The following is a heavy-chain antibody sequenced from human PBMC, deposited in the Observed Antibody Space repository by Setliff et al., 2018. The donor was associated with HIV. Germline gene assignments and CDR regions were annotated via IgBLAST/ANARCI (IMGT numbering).Heavy chain of an antibody. V-gene: IGHV3-15*01. CDR1: GFNFVNAW. J-gene: IGHJ4*02. CDR3: VAVTSLGGFKVLGS. CDR2: IKTRADGGAA. Sequence: LRLSCATSGFNFVNAWMSWVRQAPGKGLECLGRIKTRADGGAADSAEPVKGRFTISRDDSKSTLYLQMNSLKTEDTAVYYCVAVTSLGGFKVLGSWGQGTLVTVSS. D-gene: IGHD3-16*01.